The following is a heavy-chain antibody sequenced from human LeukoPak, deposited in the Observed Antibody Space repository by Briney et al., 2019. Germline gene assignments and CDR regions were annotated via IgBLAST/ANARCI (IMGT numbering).Heavy chain of an antibody. D-gene: IGHD5-12*01. J-gene: IGHJ4*02. CDR2: MNPNSGST. Sequence: ASVTVSFTSSGYTFTIYDINWVRQAPGQGLEWMGWMNPNSGSTGYAQKFQGRVTITRNTSISTAYMELSGLRSEDTAVYYCARGRSTGYPYYVEYWGQGTLVTVSS. V-gene: IGHV1-8*03. CDR3: ARGRSTGYPYYVEY. CDR1: GYTFTIYD.